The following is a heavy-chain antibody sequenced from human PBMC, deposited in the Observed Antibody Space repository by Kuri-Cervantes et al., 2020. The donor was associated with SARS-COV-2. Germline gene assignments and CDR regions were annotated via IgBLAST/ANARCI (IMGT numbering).Heavy chain of an antibody. CDR3: ARDIAVAEVGVAY. CDR1: GFTFSSYG. V-gene: IGHV3-33*01. CDR2: IWYDGSNK. D-gene: IGHD6-19*01. J-gene: IGHJ4*02. Sequence: GGSLRLSCAASGFTFSSYGMHWVRQAPGKGLEWVAVIWYDGSNKYYADSVKGRFTISRDNSKNTLYLQMNSLRAEDTAVYYCARDIAVAEVGVAYWGQGTLVTGSS.